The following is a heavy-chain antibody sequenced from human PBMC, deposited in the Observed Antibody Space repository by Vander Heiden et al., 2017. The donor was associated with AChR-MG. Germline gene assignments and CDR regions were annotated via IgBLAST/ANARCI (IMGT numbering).Heavy chain of an antibody. CDR2: ISYDGNNI. D-gene: IGHD3-3*01. CDR3: ARDDWHDLWSGIDY. CDR1: GFPFSNSG. V-gene: IGHV3-30*03. J-gene: IGHJ4*02. Sequence: QVQLVESGGGVVPPGRSMSLSCAASGFPFSNSGMHWVRQAPGKGREWVAFISYDGNNIQYADSVKGRFTIARDSSKNTLYLQMNSLRVEDTAVYYCARDDWHDLWSGIDYWGQGTLVTVSS.